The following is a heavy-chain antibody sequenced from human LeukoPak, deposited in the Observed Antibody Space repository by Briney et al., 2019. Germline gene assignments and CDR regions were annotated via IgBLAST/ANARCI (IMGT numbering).Heavy chain of an antibody. J-gene: IGHJ4*02. Sequence: GGSLRLSCAASGFTFSDYYMTWIRQAPGKGLEWLSYISGSGSPTNYADSVKGRFTISRDNAENSLYLQMNSLRAEDTAVYYCARVGLTTAAGTYDHWGQGTLVTVSS. CDR1: GFTFSDYY. CDR3: ARVGLTTAAGTYDH. D-gene: IGHD6-13*01. CDR2: ISGSGSPT. V-gene: IGHV3-11*06.